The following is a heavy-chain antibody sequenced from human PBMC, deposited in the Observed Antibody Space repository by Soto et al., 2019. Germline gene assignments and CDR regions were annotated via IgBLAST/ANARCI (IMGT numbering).Heavy chain of an antibody. D-gene: IGHD5-12*01. CDR1: GYSFTSYW. Sequence: PGESLKISCKGSGYSFTSYWIGWVRQMPGKGLEWMGIIFPGDSYTRYSPSFQGQVTISADKSISTAYLQWSSLKASDTAMYYCAGYSGYDFGGYYFDYWGQGTLVTVSS. CDR3: AGYSGYDFGGYYFDY. J-gene: IGHJ4*02. V-gene: IGHV5-51*01. CDR2: IFPGDSYT.